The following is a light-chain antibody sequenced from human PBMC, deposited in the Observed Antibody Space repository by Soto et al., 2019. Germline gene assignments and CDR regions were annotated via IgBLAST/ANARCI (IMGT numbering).Light chain of an antibody. CDR2: DAS. Sequence: DIQMTQSPSSLSASVGDIVTITCRASQTISTWMAWYQQRPGKAPNLLIFDASTLESGVPSRFSGSGSGTTFTLTISSLQSDDFATYYCLQYNGYYRTFGQGTKVDIK. CDR1: QTISTW. J-gene: IGKJ1*01. V-gene: IGKV1-5*01. CDR3: LQYNGYYRT.